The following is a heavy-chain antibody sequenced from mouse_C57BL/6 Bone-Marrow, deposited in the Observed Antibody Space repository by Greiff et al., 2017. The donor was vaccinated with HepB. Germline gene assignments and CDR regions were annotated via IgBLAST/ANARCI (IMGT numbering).Heavy chain of an antibody. CDR2: ISYDGSN. CDR1: GYSITSGYY. Sequence: VQLKQSGPGLVKPSQSLSLTCSVTGYSITSGYYWNWIRQFPGNKLEWMGYISYDGSNNYNPSLKNRISITRDTSKNQFFLKLNSVTTEDTATYYCARPYGSSAWFAYWGQGTLVTVSA. V-gene: IGHV3-6*01. J-gene: IGHJ3*01. D-gene: IGHD1-1*01. CDR3: ARPYGSSAWFAY.